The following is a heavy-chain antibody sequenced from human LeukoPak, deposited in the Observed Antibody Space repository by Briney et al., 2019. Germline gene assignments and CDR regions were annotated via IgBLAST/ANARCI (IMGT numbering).Heavy chain of an antibody. CDR1: GGSISSSSYY. J-gene: IGHJ4*02. CDR2: IYYSGST. V-gene: IGHV4-39*01. CDR3: ARSDHGDYRPGY. Sequence: SETLSLTCTVSGGSISSSSYYWGWIRQPPGKGLEWIGSIYYSGSTYYNPSLKSRVTISVDTSKNQFSLKLSSVTAADTAVYYCARSDHGDYRPGYWGQGTLVTVSS. D-gene: IGHD4-17*01.